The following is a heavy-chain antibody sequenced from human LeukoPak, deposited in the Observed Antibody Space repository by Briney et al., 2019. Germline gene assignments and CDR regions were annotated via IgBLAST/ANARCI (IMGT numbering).Heavy chain of an antibody. CDR2: ISTYNGNR. V-gene: IGHV1-18*01. Sequence: GASVKVSCKASGYIFIGYGISWVRQAPGHGLEWMGWISTYNGNRNYAQKFQGRVTMTTDTSTSTAYMELTSLRSDDTAVYYCARDRAAMIRGGWFDPWGQGTLVTVSS. D-gene: IGHD3-10*01. CDR1: GYIFIGYG. J-gene: IGHJ5*02. CDR3: ARDRAAMIRGGWFDP.